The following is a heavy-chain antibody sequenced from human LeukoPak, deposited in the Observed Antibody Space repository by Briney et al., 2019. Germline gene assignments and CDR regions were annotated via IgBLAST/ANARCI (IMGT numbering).Heavy chain of an antibody. J-gene: IGHJ6*02. CDR2: ISAYNGNT. Sequence: ASVKVSCKASGYTFTSYGISGVGQAPGQGLEWRGWISAYNGNTNYAQKLQGRVTMTTDTSTSTAYMELRSLRSDDTAVYYCARVAAAIGGLDYYYYYGMDVWGQGTTVTVSS. D-gene: IGHD6-13*01. V-gene: IGHV1-18*01. CDR1: GYTFTSYG. CDR3: ARVAAAIGGLDYYYYYGMDV.